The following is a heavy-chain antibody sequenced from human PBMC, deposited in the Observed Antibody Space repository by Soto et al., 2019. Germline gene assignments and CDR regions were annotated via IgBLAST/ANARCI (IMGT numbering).Heavy chain of an antibody. J-gene: IGHJ6*02. V-gene: IGHV1-58*01. CDR3: AATLKGYCSGGSCPRYYYGMDV. CDR1: GFTFTSSA. D-gene: IGHD2-15*01. CDR2: IVVGSGNT. Sequence: RASVKVSCKASGFTFTSSAVQWVRQARGQRLEWIGWIVVGSGNTNYAQKFQERVTITRDMSTSTAYMELSSLRSEDTAVYYCAATLKGYCSGGSCPRYYYGMDVWGQGTMVTVSS.